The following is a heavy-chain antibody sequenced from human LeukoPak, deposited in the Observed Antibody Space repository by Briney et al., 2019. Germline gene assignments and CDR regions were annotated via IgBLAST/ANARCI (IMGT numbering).Heavy chain of an antibody. Sequence: GGSLRLSCAASGFTFRSYSMNWVRQAPGKGLEWVSSTSTGSSYIYYADSVKGRFTISRDNAKNSLYLQMNSLRAEDTAVYYCARVSGVVPAATLDFWGQGALVTVSS. CDR2: TSTGSSYI. CDR3: ARVSGVVPAATLDF. V-gene: IGHV3-21*01. CDR1: GFTFRSYS. D-gene: IGHD2-2*01. J-gene: IGHJ4*02.